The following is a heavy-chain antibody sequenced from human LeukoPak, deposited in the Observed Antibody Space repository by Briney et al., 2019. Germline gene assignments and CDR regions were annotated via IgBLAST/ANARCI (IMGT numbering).Heavy chain of an antibody. Sequence: PGGSLRLSCAASGFTFSSYAMSWVRQAPGKGLEWVSAISGSGDSTNYADSVKGRSTIFRDNAKNTLYLQMNSLRAEDTAVYYCVRDLGGRSGHWGQGTLVTVSS. CDR1: GFTFSSYA. V-gene: IGHV3-23*01. J-gene: IGHJ4*02. CDR3: VRDLGGRSGH. CDR2: ISGSGDST. D-gene: IGHD1-26*01.